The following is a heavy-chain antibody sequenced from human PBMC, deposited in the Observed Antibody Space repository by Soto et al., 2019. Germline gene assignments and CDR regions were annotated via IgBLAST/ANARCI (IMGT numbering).Heavy chain of an antibody. D-gene: IGHD6-6*01. CDR3: ARGTARTHAFDI. Sequence: PSETLSLTCTVSGGSISSGGYYWSWIRQHPGKGLEWIGYIYYSGSTYYNPSLKSRVTISVDTSKNQFSLKLSSVTAADTAVYYCARGTARTHAFDIWGQGTMVTVS. V-gene: IGHV4-31*03. CDR1: GGSISSGGYY. J-gene: IGHJ3*02. CDR2: IYYSGST.